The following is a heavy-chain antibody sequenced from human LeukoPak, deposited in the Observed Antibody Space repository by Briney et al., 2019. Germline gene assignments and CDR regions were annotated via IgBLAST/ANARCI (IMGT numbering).Heavy chain of an antibody. CDR3: AREYSSSSVWFDP. CDR1: GGTFSSYA. CDR2: IIPIFGTA. D-gene: IGHD6-6*01. V-gene: IGHV1-69*05. J-gene: IGHJ5*02. Sequence: ASVKVSCKASGGTFSSYAISWVRQAPGQGLEWMGGIIPIFGTANYAQKLQGRVTMTTDTSTSTAYMELRSLRSDDTAVYYCAREYSSSSVWFDPWGQGTLVTVSS.